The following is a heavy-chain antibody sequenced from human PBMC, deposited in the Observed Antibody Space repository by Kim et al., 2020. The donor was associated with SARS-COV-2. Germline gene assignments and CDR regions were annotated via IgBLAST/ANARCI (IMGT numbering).Heavy chain of an antibody. V-gene: IGHV1-24*01. CDR2: FDPEDADT. J-gene: IGHJ3*01. CDR1: GYSLTESY. Sequence: ASVKVSCKVSGYSLTESYMHWVRQAPGKGLEWMGGFDPEDADTIYAQKFQGRVTMTEDTSIDTAYMELRSLRSEDTAIYYCAILWLSLHSVWIDAFDLWGQGTMVTVSS. D-gene: IGHD3-10*01. CDR3: AILWLSLHSVWIDAFDL.